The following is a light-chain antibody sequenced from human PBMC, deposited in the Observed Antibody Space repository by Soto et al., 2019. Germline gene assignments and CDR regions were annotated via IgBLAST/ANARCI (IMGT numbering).Light chain of an antibody. V-gene: IGKV2-30*02. CDR2: KVS. CDR3: IQGTHWPYT. J-gene: IGKJ2*01. Sequence: DVVMPQSPLSLPVTLGQPASISCRSTQSLVHSDGNTHLNWFQQRPGQSPRRLICKVSNRDSGVPDRFSGSAAGTDFTLKISRVEAEDVGVYYCIQGTHWPYTFGQGTKLEIK. CDR1: QSLVHSDGNTH.